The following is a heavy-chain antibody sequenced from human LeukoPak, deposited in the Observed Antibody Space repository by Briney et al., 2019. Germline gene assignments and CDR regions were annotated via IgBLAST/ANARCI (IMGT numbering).Heavy chain of an antibody. J-gene: IGHJ4*02. D-gene: IGHD3-22*01. CDR3: AKDGSSSSTYYFYFDY. CDR1: GFTFSTYA. CDR2: ISGRGDST. V-gene: IGHV3-23*01. Sequence: PGGSLRLSWAASGFTFSTYAMSWVRQAPGKGLEWVSAISGRGDSTYYADSVKGRFTISRDYSKNTLYLQMNSLRAEDTAVYYCAKDGSSSSTYYFYFDYWGQGTLVTVSS.